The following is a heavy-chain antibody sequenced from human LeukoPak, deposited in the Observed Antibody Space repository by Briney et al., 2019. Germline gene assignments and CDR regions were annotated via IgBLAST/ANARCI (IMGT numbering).Heavy chain of an antibody. CDR2: ISTSSIYI. D-gene: IGHD4-17*01. CDR1: GFTFSRHS. V-gene: IGHV3-21*01. CDR3: AGPDYGDYQPY. Sequence: PGGSLRLSCAASGFTFSRHSMNWVRQAPGKGLEWVSSISTSSIYIYYADSLKGRFTISRDNAKNSLYLQMNSLRAEDTAVYYCAGPDYGDYQPYWGQGTLVTVSS. J-gene: IGHJ4*02.